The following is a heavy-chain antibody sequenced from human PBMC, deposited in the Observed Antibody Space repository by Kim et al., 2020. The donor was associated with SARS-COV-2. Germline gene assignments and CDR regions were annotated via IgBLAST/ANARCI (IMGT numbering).Heavy chain of an antibody. CDR2: IYHSGST. D-gene: IGHD3-10*01. CDR1: GYSISSGYY. CDR3: AREGGYYYGSLSSNWFDP. Sequence: SETLSLTCTVSGYSISSGYYWGWIRQPPGRGLEWIGSIYHSGSTYYNPSLKSRVTISVDTSKNQFSLKLSSATAADTAVYYCAREGGYYYGSLSSNWFDPWGQGALVTVSS. V-gene: IGHV4-38-2*02. J-gene: IGHJ5*02.